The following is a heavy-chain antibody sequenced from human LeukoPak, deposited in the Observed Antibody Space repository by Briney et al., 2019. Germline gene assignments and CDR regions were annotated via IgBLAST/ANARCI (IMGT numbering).Heavy chain of an antibody. Sequence: SETLSLTCTVSGGSISSYYWSWIRQPPGKGLEWIGYIYYSGSTNYNPSPKSRGTISVDTSENQFSLKLTSVTAADTAVYYCARDREYSSSGLVWFDPWGHGILVTVSS. V-gene: IGHV4-59*12. CDR1: GGSISSYY. CDR3: ARDREYSSSGLVWFDP. J-gene: IGHJ5*02. D-gene: IGHD6-6*01. CDR2: IYYSGST.